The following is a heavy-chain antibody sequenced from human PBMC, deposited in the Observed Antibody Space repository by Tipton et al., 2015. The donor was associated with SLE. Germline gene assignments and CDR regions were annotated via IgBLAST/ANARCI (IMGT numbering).Heavy chain of an antibody. CDR1: GDSISSYY. CDR2: IYTSGST. V-gene: IGHV4-4*07. Sequence: TLSLTCTASGDSISSYYWSWIRQPAGKGLEWIGRIYTSGSTNYNPSLKSRVTISVDTSKNQFSLKLSSVTAADTAVYYCARGDTGDDYFDNWGQGTLVTVSS. CDR3: ARGDTGDDYFDN. D-gene: IGHD7-27*01. J-gene: IGHJ4*02.